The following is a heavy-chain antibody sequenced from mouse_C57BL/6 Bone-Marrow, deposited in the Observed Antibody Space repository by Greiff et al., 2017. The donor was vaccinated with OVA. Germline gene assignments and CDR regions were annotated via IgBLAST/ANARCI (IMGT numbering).Heavy chain of an antibody. CDR1: GFSLTSYG. V-gene: IGHV2-2*01. Sequence: VQLQQSGPGLVQPSQSLSITCTVSGFSLTSYGVHWVRQSPGKGLEWLGVIWSGGSTDYNAAFISRLSISKDNSKSQVFFKMNSLQAEDTAIYYCARTGGYDVAWFAYWGQGTLVTVSA. J-gene: IGHJ3*01. CDR3: ARTGGYDVAWFAY. D-gene: IGHD2-2*01. CDR2: IWSGGST.